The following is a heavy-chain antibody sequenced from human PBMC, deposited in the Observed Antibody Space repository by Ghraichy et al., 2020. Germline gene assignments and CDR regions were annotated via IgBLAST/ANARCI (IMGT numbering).Heavy chain of an antibody. CDR1: GFTFDDYA. D-gene: IGHD4-23*01. CDR3: AKGDYGGNSPAFDI. J-gene: IGHJ3*02. CDR2: ISWNSGSI. V-gene: IGHV3-9*01. Sequence: GGSLRLSCAASGFTFDDYAMHWVRQAPGKGLEWVSGISWNSGSIGYADSVKGRFTISRDNAKNSLYLQMNSLRAEDTALYYCAKGDYGGNSPAFDIWGQGTMVTVSS.